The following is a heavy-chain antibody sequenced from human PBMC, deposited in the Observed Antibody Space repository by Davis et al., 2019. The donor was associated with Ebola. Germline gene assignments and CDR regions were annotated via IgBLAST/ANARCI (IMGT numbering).Heavy chain of an antibody. V-gene: IGHV3-7*01. CDR1: GFSFSTYW. J-gene: IGHJ4*02. D-gene: IGHD3-3*01. CDR2: INQDGTGK. CDR3: ARGFADY. Sequence: GGSLRLSCAASGFSFSTYWMSWVRQTPGKGLEWVANINQDGTGKNYVGSVKGRFTISRDNAKNSLYLQMNNLRVEDTAVYYCARGFADYWGQGTLVTVSS.